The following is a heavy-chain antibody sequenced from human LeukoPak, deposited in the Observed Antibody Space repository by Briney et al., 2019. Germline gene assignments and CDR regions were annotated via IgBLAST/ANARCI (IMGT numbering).Heavy chain of an antibody. CDR2: IIPILGIA. CDR1: GGTFSSYA. Sequence: EASVKVSCKASGGTFSSYAISWVRQAPGQGLEWMGRIIPILGIANYAQKFQGRVTITADKSTSTAYMELSSLRSEDTAVYYCAREVGDDSSGPWGQGTLVTVSS. V-gene: IGHV1-69*04. CDR3: AREVGDDSSGP. D-gene: IGHD3-22*01. J-gene: IGHJ5*02.